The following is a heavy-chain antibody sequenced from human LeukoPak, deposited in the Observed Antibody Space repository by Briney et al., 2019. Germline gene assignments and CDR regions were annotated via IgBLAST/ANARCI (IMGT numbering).Heavy chain of an antibody. D-gene: IGHD6-13*01. Sequence: SETLSLTCTVSGDSIRNSYWSWIRQPPGKGLEWIGSIYHSGSTYYNPSLKSRVTISVDTSKNQFSLKLSSVTAADTAVYYCARAPGYSSSWYNYYYYMDVWGKGTTVTVSS. CDR1: GDSIRNSY. CDR3: ARAPGYSSSWYNYYYYMDV. J-gene: IGHJ6*03. CDR2: IYHSGST. V-gene: IGHV4-38-2*02.